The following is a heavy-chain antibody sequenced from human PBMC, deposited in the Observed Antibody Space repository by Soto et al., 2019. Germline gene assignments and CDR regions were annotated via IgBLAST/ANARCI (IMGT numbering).Heavy chain of an antibody. CDR2: IYYTGGT. Sequence: PSETLSLTCTVSGGSISTYYWSWIRQPPGKGLEWIGYIYYTGGTNYNPSLKSRVTMSVDTAKNQFSLKLSSVTAADTAVYYCARPSRGYTYGYDYYYYYMDVWGKGTTVTVSS. D-gene: IGHD5-18*01. J-gene: IGHJ6*03. CDR1: GGSISTYY. V-gene: IGHV4-59*08. CDR3: ARPSRGYTYGYDYYYYYMDV.